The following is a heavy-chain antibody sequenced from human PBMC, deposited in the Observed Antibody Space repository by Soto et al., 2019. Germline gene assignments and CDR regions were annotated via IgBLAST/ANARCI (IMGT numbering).Heavy chain of an antibody. CDR2: ISGGDGVT. CDR3: AKDRNDPRDYFDD. D-gene: IGHD1-1*01. CDR1: GFTFGTYA. Sequence: VQLLESGGGLVQPGGSLRLSCAASGFTFGTYAMSWVRQAPEKGLEWVSAISGGDGVTWYADSAKGRFTISRDNSKNTVVLQMNRLRVEDTAIYYCAKDRNDPRDYFDDWGQGTLVTVSS. V-gene: IGHV3-23*01. J-gene: IGHJ4*02.